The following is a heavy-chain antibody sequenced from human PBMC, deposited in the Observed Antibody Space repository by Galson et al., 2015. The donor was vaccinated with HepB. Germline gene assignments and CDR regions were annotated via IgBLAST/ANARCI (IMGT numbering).Heavy chain of an antibody. D-gene: IGHD2-2*01. CDR2: VSGGGGRT. J-gene: IGHJ4*02. Sequence: SLRLSCAASGFSFSSYAMSWVRQAPGKGLEWVSVVSGGGGRTHYADSAKGRFTISRDNSKNTLYLQMDSLRTEDTALYYCAKDSTAALPQSIDCWGQGTLVTVSS. CDR3: AKDSTAALPQSIDC. CDR1: GFSFSSYA. V-gene: IGHV3-23*01.